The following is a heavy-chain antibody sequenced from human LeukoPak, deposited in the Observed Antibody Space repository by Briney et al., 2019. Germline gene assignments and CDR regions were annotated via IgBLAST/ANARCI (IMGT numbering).Heavy chain of an antibody. CDR3: ARDRDIVVVPAAIRGDYYYGMDV. CDR1: GYTFTSYY. V-gene: IGHV1-46*01. CDR2: INPSGGST. Sequence: GASVKVSCKASGYTFTSYYMHWVRQAPGQGLEWMGIINPSGGSTSYAQKFLGRVTMTRDTSTSTVYMELSSLRSEDTAVYYCARDRDIVVVPAAIRGDYYYGMDVWGQGTTVTVSS. D-gene: IGHD2-2*02. J-gene: IGHJ6*02.